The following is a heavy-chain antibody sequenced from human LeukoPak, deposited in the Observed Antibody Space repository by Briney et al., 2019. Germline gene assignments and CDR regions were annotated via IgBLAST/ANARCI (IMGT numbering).Heavy chain of an antibody. D-gene: IGHD6-13*01. CDR3: ARDNSRTSLDG. Sequence: ASVKVSCKASGYTFNHHGIHWVRQAPGQGLEWMGWINTDNANTKYSERLQGRVTITRDTSASTAYMELSSLRFEDTAVYTCARDNSRTSLDGWGQGTLVTVSS. J-gene: IGHJ4*02. V-gene: IGHV1-3*04. CDR2: INTDNANT. CDR1: GYTFNHHG.